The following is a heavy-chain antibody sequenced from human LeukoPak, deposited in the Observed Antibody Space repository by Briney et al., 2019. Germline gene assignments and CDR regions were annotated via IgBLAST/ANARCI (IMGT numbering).Heavy chain of an antibody. CDR3: ARHPNYYYYYMDV. Sequence: SETLSLTCTVSGGFISSYYWSWIRQPPGRGLEWIGYFYTSGSSNYNPSLKSRVTLSLDTSKNQFSLKLSSVTAADTAVYYCARHPNYYYYYMDVWGQGTTVTVSS. CDR2: FYTSGSS. J-gene: IGHJ6*03. CDR1: GGFISSYY. V-gene: IGHV4-59*08.